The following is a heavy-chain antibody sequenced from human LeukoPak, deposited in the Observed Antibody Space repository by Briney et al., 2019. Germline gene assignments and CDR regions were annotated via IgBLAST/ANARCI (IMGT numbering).Heavy chain of an antibody. CDR3: ARRDGV. D-gene: IGHD3-10*01. J-gene: IGHJ4*02. CDR1: GYSISSGYY. Sequence: PSETLSLTCTVSGYSISSGYYWGWIRQPPGKGLEWIGSIYHSGSTYYNPSLKSRVTISVDTSKNQFSLKLSSVTAADTAVYYCARRDGVWGQGTLVTVSS. V-gene: IGHV4-38-2*02. CDR2: IYHSGST.